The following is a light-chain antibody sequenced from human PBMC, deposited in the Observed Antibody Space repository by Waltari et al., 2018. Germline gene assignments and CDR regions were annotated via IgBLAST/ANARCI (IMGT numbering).Light chain of an antibody. CDR2: EVS. Sequence: QSALTQPPSASAPPGQSVPTSCPGTSSDARGYTYVSWYQQHPGKAPNLMIYEVSKRPSGVPDRFSGSKSGNTASLTVSGLQAEDEADYYCSSYAGSNNLVFGGGTKLTVL. CDR1: SSDARGYTY. V-gene: IGLV2-8*01. J-gene: IGLJ2*01. CDR3: SSYAGSNNLV.